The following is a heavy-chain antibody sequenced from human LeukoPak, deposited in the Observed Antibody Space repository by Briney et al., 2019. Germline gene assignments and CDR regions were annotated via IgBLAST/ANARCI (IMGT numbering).Heavy chain of an antibody. CDR2: IYYSGST. V-gene: IGHV4-59*01. CDR3: ARDLGGDYYFDY. Sequence: SSETLSLTCTVSGGSISTYYWSWIRQPPGKGLEWIGYIYYSGSTNYNPSLKSRVTISVDTSKNQFSLKLSSVTAADTAVYYCARDLGGDYYFDYWGQGTLVTVSS. D-gene: IGHD4-17*01. J-gene: IGHJ4*02. CDR1: GGSISTYY.